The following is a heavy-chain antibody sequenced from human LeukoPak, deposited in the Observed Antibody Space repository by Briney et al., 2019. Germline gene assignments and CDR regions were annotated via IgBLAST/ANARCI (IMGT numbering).Heavy chain of an antibody. CDR1: GYTFTTYG. CDR3: ARDLIAVRPGWFDP. V-gene: IGHV1-18*03. Sequence: ASVKVSCKASGYTFTTYGITWVRQAPGQGLEWMGWISAYNGNTNYAQKFQGRVTMTTDTSAGTAYMELRSLRSDDMAVYYCARDLIAVRPGWFDPWGQGTLVTVSS. CDR2: ISAYNGNT. J-gene: IGHJ5*02. D-gene: IGHD6-6*01.